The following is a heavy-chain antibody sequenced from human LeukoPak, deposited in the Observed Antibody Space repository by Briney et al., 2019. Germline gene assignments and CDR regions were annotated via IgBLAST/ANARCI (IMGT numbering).Heavy chain of an antibody. Sequence: GRSLRLSCAASGFTFDDYAMHWVRQAPGKGPEWVSGISWNSGSIGYADSVKGRFTISRDNAKNSLYLQMNSLRAEDTALYYCAKDRDSSGWYFDYWGQGTLVTVSS. D-gene: IGHD6-19*01. CDR3: AKDRDSSGWYFDY. V-gene: IGHV3-9*01. CDR2: ISWNSGSI. J-gene: IGHJ4*02. CDR1: GFTFDDYA.